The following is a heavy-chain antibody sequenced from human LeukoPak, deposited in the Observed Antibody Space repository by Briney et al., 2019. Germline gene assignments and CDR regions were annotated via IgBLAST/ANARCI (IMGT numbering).Heavy chain of an antibody. D-gene: IGHD3-22*01. V-gene: IGHV3-23*01. J-gene: IGHJ4*02. CDR3: AKRGVVIRVILVGFHKEAYFFDS. CDR1: GITLSNYG. Sequence: GGSLRLSCAVSGITLSNYGMTWVRQAPGKGLEWVAGISDTGGRPNYADSVKGRFTISRDNPKNTLYLQMSSLRAEDTAVYFCAKRGVVIRVILVGFHKEAYFFDSWGQGALVTVSS. CDR2: ISDTGGRP.